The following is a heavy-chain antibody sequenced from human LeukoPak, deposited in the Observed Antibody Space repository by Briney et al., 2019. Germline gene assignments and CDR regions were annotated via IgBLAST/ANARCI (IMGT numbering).Heavy chain of an antibody. D-gene: IGHD3-22*01. Sequence: GGSLRLSCAASGFTFSSYAMSWVRQAPGKGLEWVSASSGSGRDAYYADSVKGRFTISRDNSNKMVYLQMNNLRAEDTAVYFCAKDALSQYDSTGSFDYWGQGTLVTVSS. V-gene: IGHV3-23*01. CDR2: SSGSGRDA. CDR1: GFTFSSYA. CDR3: AKDALSQYDSTGSFDY. J-gene: IGHJ4*02.